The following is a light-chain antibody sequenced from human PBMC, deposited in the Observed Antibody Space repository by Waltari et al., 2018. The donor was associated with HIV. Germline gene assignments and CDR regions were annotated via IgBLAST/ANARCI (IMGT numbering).Light chain of an antibody. V-gene: IGLV1-47*01. CDR3: AAWDNILSGYV. CDR1: SSNVGRDN. CDR2: NDY. Sequence: QSALTQPPSTSGTPGQSVTMSCSGSSSNVGRDNVYCYQQIPGTAPKLLIYNDYQRPSGVPDRFSGSKSGTSASLAISGLRSEDEADYYCAAWDNILSGYVFGTGTKVTVL. J-gene: IGLJ1*01.